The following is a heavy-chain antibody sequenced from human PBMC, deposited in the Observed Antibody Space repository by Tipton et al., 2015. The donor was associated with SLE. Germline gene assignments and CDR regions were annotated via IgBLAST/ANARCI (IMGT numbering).Heavy chain of an antibody. CDR3: ARRITGTSRMDV. D-gene: IGHD1-7*01. CDR1: GASITSSDW. Sequence: TLSLTCAVSGASITSSDWWSWVRQPPGKGLEYIGEIHHRGSTNYKSSLRGRVTISVDKSKSQFSLKLSSVTAADTAVYYCARRITGTSRMDVWGKGITVTVSS. J-gene: IGHJ6*04. V-gene: IGHV4-4*02. CDR2: IHHRGST.